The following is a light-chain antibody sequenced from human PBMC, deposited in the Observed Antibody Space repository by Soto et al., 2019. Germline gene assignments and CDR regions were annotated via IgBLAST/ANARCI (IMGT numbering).Light chain of an antibody. V-gene: IGKV4-1*01. CDR3: QKYYNTPYT. CDR1: QNVLYRSSNKSY. J-gene: IGKJ2*01. Sequence: DIVMTQSPDFLAVSLGEMATITCKSSQNVLYRSSNKSYLAWYQQRPGQPPRLLLYWASTRESGVPDRFIGSGSETDFTLTSSSLQAGEEAIYHCQKYYNTPYTLGQGTTLEIK. CDR2: WAS.